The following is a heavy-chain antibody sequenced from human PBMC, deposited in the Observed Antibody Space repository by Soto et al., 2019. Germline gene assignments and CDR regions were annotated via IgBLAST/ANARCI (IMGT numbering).Heavy chain of an antibody. CDR1: GDSLRSSYHY. CDR2: IYYSGST. Sequence: SETLSLTCTVSGDSLRSSYHYWGWIRQSPGKGLEWIGSIYYSGSTYYNPSLKSRVTISVDTSKNQFSLNLSSVTAAATSVYYCARRFVVSVRGWYYFDYWGKGTMVTVSS. D-gene: IGHD6-19*01. V-gene: IGHV4-39*01. J-gene: IGHJ4*02. CDR3: ARRFVVSVRGWYYFDY.